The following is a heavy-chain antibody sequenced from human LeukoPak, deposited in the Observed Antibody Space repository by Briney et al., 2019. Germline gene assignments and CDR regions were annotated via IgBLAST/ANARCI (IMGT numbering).Heavy chain of an antibody. J-gene: IGHJ4*02. Sequence: PSETLSLTCTVSGGSISSSSFYWGWIRQPPGKGLEWIGTIYYSGSPYYNPSLNSRVTISVDTSKNQFSLKLSSVTAADTAVYCCARRRRKGIGDYYDSSGPFDYWGQGTLVTVSS. D-gene: IGHD3-22*01. CDR3: ARRRRKGIGDYYDSSGPFDY. CDR1: GGSISSSSFY. CDR2: IYYSGSP. V-gene: IGHV4-39*01.